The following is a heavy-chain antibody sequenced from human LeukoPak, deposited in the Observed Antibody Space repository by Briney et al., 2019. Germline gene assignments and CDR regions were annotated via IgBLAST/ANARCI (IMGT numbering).Heavy chain of an antibody. V-gene: IGHV4-31*03. CDR3: AGGYGDFDY. CDR2: IYYSGST. J-gene: IGHJ4*02. Sequence: SQTLSLTCTVSGGSISSGGYSWSWIRQHPGQGLEWIGYIYYSGSTYYNPSLKSRVTISVDTSKNQFSLKLSSVTAADTAVYYCAGGYGDFDYWGQGTLVTVSS. D-gene: IGHD4-17*01. CDR1: GGSISSGGYS.